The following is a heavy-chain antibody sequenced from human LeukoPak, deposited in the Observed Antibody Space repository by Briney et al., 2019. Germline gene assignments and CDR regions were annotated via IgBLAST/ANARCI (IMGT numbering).Heavy chain of an antibody. CDR2: ISSSSSYI. J-gene: IGHJ4*02. CDR3: ARGGSDTAMAHDY. CDR1: GFTFSSYS. D-gene: IGHD5-18*01. V-gene: IGHV3-21*01. Sequence: GGSLRLSCAASGFTFSSYSMNWVRQAPGKGLEWVSSISSSSSYIYYADSVKGRFTISGDNAKNSLYLQMNSLRAEDTAVYFCARGGSDTAMAHDYWGQGTLVTVSS.